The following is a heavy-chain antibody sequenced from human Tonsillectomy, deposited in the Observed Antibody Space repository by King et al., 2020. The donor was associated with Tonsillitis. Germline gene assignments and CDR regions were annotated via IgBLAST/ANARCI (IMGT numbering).Heavy chain of an antibody. CDR1: GFTFSSYG. V-gene: IGHV3-30*18. CDR2: ISYDGSNK. D-gene: IGHD6-19*01. J-gene: IGHJ4*02. CDR3: AKVWTGIAVAGTGVDC. Sequence: VQLVQSGGGVVQPGRSLRLSCAASGFTFSSYGMHWVRQAPGKGLEWVAVISYDGSNKYYVDSVKGRFTISRDNSKNTLYLQMNSLRAEDTSVYCCAKVWTGIAVAGTGVDCWGQGTLVTVSS.